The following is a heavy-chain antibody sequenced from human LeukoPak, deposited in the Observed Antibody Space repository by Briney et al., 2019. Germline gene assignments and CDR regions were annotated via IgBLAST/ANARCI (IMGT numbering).Heavy chain of an antibody. Sequence: PGGSLRLSCAASGFTLSSYWMLWVRQTPGQGLVWVSRISPDGSSTSYADSVKGRFTISRDNAKNSLYLQMNSLRAEDTAVYYCARDSSRGSYWWDGDYYYGMDVWGQGTTVTVSS. V-gene: IGHV3-74*01. CDR2: ISPDGSST. CDR1: GFTLSSYW. D-gene: IGHD1-26*01. CDR3: ARDSSRGSYWWDGDYYYGMDV. J-gene: IGHJ6*02.